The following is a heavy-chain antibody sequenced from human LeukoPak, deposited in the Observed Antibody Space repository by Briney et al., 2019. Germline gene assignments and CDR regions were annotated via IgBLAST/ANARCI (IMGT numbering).Heavy chain of an antibody. CDR3: ARDRDPATGGHDAFDI. V-gene: IGHV3-48*03. D-gene: IGHD2-15*01. J-gene: IGHJ3*02. CDR2: ISSTATAI. Sequence: PGGSLRLSCAASGFTFSSYEMNWVRQAPGKGLEWVSYISSTATAIYYADSVKGRFTISRDNAKNSLYLQMNRLRAEDTAVYYCARDRDPATGGHDAFDIWGRGTMVTVSS. CDR1: GFTFSSYE.